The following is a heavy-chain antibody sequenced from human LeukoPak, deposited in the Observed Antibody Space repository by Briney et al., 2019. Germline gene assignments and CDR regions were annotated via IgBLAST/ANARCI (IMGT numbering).Heavy chain of an antibody. CDR2: IYYSGST. D-gene: IGHD2-8*01. CDR1: GGSISSYY. J-gene: IGHJ4*02. Sequence: PSETLSLTCTVSGGSISSYYWSWIRQPPGKGLDWIGYIYYSGSTNYNPSLKSRVTISVDTSKNQYSLKLSSVTAADTAMYYCARGTCTNGVCYDFDYWGLGTLVTVSS. CDR3: ARGTCTNGVCYDFDY. V-gene: IGHV4-59*01.